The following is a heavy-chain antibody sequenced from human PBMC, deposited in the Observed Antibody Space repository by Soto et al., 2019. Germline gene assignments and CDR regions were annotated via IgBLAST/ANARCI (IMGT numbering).Heavy chain of an antibody. CDR1: GFIIGTYA. V-gene: IGHV3-23*01. J-gene: IGHJ4*02. CDR2: ISGSGGST. CDR3: AKDGASGWFPIDY. Sequence: GGSLRLSCAASGFIIGTYAMSWVRQAPGKGLEWVSAISGSGGSTYYADSVKGRFTISRDNSKNTLYLQMNSLRAEDTAVYYCAKDGASGWFPIDYWGQGTLVTVSS. D-gene: IGHD6-19*01.